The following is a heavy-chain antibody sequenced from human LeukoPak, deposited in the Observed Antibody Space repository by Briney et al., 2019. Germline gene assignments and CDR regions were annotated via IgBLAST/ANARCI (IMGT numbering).Heavy chain of an antibody. V-gene: IGHV1-46*01. CDR2: VNPSGGST. D-gene: IGHD3-3*02. J-gene: IGHJ4*02. Sequence: ASVTASFKTSGYSFTIFYIHWVRQAPGQGLEWMGMVNPSGGSTISAQKFQDRVNMTTDTSTRTVYMEMTGLTSDDTGIYYCARDAFWGQGTQVTVSS. CDR1: GYSFTIFY. CDR3: ARDAF.